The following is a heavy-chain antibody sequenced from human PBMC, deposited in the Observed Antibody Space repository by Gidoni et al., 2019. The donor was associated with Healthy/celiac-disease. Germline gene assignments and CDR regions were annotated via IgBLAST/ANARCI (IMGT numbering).Heavy chain of an antibody. J-gene: IGHJ4*02. V-gene: IGHV4-34*01. D-gene: IGHD6-13*01. Sequence: QVQLQQWGAGLLKPSETLSLTCAVYGGSFSGYYWSWIRQPPGKGLEWIGEINHSGSTNYNPSLKSRVTISVDTSKNQFSLKLSSVTAADTAVYYCAGRRDRAAGQGKYYFDYWGQGTLVTVSS. CDR1: GGSFSGYY. CDR2: INHSGST. CDR3: AGRRDRAAGQGKYYFDY.